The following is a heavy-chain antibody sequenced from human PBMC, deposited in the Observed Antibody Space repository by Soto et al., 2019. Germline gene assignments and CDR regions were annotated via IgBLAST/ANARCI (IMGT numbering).Heavy chain of an antibody. CDR2: IIPILGIA. J-gene: IGHJ6*02. CDR1: GGTFSSYT. D-gene: IGHD2-21*02. CDR3: ARVVETAETATTTNYYYGMDV. V-gene: IGHV1-69*02. Sequence: GASVKVSCKASGGTFSSYTISWVRQAPGQGLEWMGRIIPILGIANYAQKFQGRVTITADKSTSTAYMELSSLRSEDTAVYYCARVVETAETATTTNYYYGMDVWGQGTTVTVSS.